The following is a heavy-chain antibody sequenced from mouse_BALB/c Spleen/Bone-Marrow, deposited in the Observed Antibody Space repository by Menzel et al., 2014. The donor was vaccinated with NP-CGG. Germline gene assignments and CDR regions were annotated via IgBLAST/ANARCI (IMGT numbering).Heavy chain of an antibody. CDR1: GYTFTNYV. Sequence: EVQLQQSGPELVKPGASVKMSCKASGYTFTNYVMHWVKQKPGQGLEWIGYINPYNDGTKYNEKLKGKATLTSDKSSGTAYMELSSLTSEDSAVYYCARRPSFYGSSYGAMDYWGQGTSVTVSS. CDR3: ARRPSFYGSSYGAMDY. D-gene: IGHD1-1*01. V-gene: IGHV1-14*01. J-gene: IGHJ4*01. CDR2: INPYNDGT.